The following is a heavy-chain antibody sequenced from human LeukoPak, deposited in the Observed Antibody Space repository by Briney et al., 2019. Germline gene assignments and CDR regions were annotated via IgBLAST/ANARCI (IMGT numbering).Heavy chain of an antibody. CDR2: IKQDGSEK. CDR3: ARAKGSYYYGMDV. Sequence: GGSLRLSCAASGFTFSSYWMSWVRQAPGKGLEWVANIKQDGSEKYYVDSVEGRFTISRDNAKNSLYLQMNSLRAEDTAVYYCARAKGSYYYGMDVWGQGTTVTVSS. V-gene: IGHV3-7*01. CDR1: GFTFSSYW. J-gene: IGHJ6*02.